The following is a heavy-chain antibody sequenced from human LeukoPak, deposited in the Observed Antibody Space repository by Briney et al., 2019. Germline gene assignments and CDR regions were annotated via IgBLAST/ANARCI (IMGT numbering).Heavy chain of an antibody. Sequence: GGSLRLSCAASGFTFEADGMRWVRQAPGKGLEWVSGINWYGDSPGYANSVKGRFTISRDNAKNPLYLQMNSLRAEDTALYYCASAAAYYYYQCMDVWGKGTTVIVSS. V-gene: IGHV3-20*04. J-gene: IGHJ6*03. CDR1: GFTFEADG. CDR3: ASAAAYYYYQCMDV. D-gene: IGHD6-13*01. CDR2: INWYGDSP.